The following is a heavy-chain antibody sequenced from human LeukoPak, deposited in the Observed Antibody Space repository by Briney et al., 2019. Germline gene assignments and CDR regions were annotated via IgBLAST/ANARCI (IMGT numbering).Heavy chain of an antibody. V-gene: IGHV5-51*01. CDR2: IYPGDSDT. CDR1: GYSFDYYW. D-gene: IGHD3-22*01. J-gene: IGHJ4*02. CDR3: ARATYDSSGYYLNHFDY. Sequence: GESLKISCKASGYSFDYYWIAWVRQMPGKGLEWMGIIYPGDSDTRYSPSFQGQVTISADKSISTAYLQWSSLKASDTAMYYCARATYDSSGYYLNHFDYWGQGTLVTVSS.